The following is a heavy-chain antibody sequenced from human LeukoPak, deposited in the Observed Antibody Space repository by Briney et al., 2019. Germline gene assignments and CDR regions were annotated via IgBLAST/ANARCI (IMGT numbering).Heavy chain of an antibody. Sequence: PSETLSLTCTVSGGSISSSPYYWGWIRQPPGKGLEWIGSIYYSGTTHYSPSLESRVTISVDTSKNQFSLKLNSVTAADTAVYYCARGGWSLDYWGQGTLVTVSS. CDR3: ARGGWSLDY. D-gene: IGHD6-19*01. CDR2: IYYSGTT. V-gene: IGHV4-39*07. CDR1: GGSISSSPYY. J-gene: IGHJ4*02.